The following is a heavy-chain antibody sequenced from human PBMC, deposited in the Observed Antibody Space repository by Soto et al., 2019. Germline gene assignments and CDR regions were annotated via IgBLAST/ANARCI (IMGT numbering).Heavy chain of an antibody. CDR3: ARGRTTVSTLFDY. D-gene: IGHD4-17*01. V-gene: IGHV4-34*01. CDR2: INHSGST. J-gene: IGHJ4*02. CDR1: GGSFSGYY. Sequence: SETLSLTCAVYGGSFSGYYWSWIRQPPGKGLEWIGEINHSGSTNYNPSLKSRVTISVDTSKNQFSLKLSSVTAADTAVYYCARGRTTVSTLFDYWGQGTLVTVSS.